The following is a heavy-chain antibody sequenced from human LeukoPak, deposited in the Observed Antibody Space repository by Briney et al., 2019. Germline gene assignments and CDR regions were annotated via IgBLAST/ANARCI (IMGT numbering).Heavy chain of an antibody. CDR2: INHSGST. Sequence: SETLSLTCAVYGGSFSDYYWSWIRQPPGKGLEWIGEINHSGSTNYNPSLKSRVTISVDTSKNQFSLRLSSVTAADTAVYYCAREYSRSSAGGYYYYYMDVWGKGTTVTVSS. D-gene: IGHD6-6*01. J-gene: IGHJ6*03. CDR3: AREYSRSSAGGYYYYYMDV. V-gene: IGHV4-34*01. CDR1: GGSFSDYY.